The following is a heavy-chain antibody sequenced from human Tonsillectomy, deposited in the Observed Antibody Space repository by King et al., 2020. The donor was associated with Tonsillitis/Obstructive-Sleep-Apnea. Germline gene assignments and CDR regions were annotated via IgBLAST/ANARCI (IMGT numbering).Heavy chain of an antibody. CDR2: IDPSDSYI. V-gene: IGHV5-10-1*01. CDR3: ARRYFDGHYSYYLAV. Sequence: DVQLVESGAEVKKPGESLRISCKGSGYSFTSFWIDWVRQMPGKDLEWMGTIDPSDSYINYSPSFQGHVTISADKSISTAYLQWSSLKASDTAMYYCARRYFDGHYSYYLAVLAKGTTVTVSS. CDR1: GYSFTSFW. J-gene: IGHJ6*03. D-gene: IGHD3-9*01.